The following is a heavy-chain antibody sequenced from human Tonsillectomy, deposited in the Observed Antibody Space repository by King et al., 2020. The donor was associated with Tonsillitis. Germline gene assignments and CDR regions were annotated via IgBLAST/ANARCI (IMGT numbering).Heavy chain of an antibody. CDR2: IIPTFDTT. Sequence: VQLVQSGAEVKKPGSSVKVSCKASGGTFNNFAVSWVRQAPGQGLDWMGGIIPTFDTTNYAQNFQDRLTITADESTNTAYMELSSLTSDDTAVYYCVRGSHLLVFDFWGQGTLVTVSS. D-gene: IGHD2-15*01. CDR3: VRGSHLLVFDF. V-gene: IGHV1-69*01. J-gene: IGHJ4*02. CDR1: GGTFNNFA.